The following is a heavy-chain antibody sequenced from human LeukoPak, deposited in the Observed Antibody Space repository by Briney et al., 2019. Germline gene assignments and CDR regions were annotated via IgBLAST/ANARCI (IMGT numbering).Heavy chain of an antibody. D-gene: IGHD3-22*01. Sequence: GGSLRLSCAASGFTFSSYAMSWVRQAPGKGLEWVANIKQDGSEKYYVDSVKGRFTISRDNAKNSLYLQMNSLRAEDTAVYYCARGTGDYYDSSGYTPFDYWGQGTLVTVSS. CDR3: ARGTGDYYDSSGYTPFDY. J-gene: IGHJ4*02. CDR1: GFTFSSYA. V-gene: IGHV3-7*01. CDR2: IKQDGSEK.